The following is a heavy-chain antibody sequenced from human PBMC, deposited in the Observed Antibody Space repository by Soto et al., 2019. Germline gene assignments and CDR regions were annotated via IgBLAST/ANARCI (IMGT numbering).Heavy chain of an antibody. CDR2: IWFDGSKK. D-gene: IGHD3-16*01. CDR3: ARSSYEGAFDV. J-gene: IGHJ3*01. CDR1: GFTFSSHG. Sequence: GGSLRLSCAPSGFTFSSHGMHWVRQAPGKGLEWVAVIWFDGSKKYYADSVKGRFTISRDNSKNTLFLQMNSLRAEDTALYYCARSSYEGAFDVWGQGTMVTVSS. V-gene: IGHV3-33*01.